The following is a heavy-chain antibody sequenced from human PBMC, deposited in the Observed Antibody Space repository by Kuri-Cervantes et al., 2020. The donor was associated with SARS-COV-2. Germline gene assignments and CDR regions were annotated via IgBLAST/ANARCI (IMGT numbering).Heavy chain of an antibody. CDR2: VNHSGST. Sequence: SQTLSLTCAAYGGSFSGYFWYWIRQPPGKGLEWIGDVNHSGSTNYNPSLKSRATILIDTSKKQFSLKVTSVTAAGTAVYYRARVGRIAARYYFDYWGQGTLVTVSS. D-gene: IGHD6-6*01. CDR1: GGSFSGYF. J-gene: IGHJ4*02. V-gene: IGHV4-34*01. CDR3: ARVGRIAARYYFDY.